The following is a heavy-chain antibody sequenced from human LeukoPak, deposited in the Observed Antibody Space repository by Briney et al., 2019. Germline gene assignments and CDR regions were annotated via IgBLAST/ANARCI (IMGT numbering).Heavy chain of an antibody. Sequence: GGSLRLSCAASGFTFSSYGMHWGRQAPGKGLEWVALIWYDGSNKYYADSVKGRFTISRDNSKNTLYLQMNSLRAEDTAVYYCAKIDLTTANFDYWGQGTLVTVSS. CDR3: AKIDLTTANFDY. CDR1: GFTFSSYG. V-gene: IGHV3-33*06. D-gene: IGHD4-11*01. J-gene: IGHJ4*02. CDR2: IWYDGSNK.